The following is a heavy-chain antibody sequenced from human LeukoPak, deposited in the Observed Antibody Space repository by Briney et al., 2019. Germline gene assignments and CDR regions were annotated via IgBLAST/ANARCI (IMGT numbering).Heavy chain of an antibody. J-gene: IGHJ4*02. CDR2: IYYSGST. Sequence: SETLSLTCTVSGGSISSSSYYWGWIRQPPRKGLEWIGSIYYSGSTYYNPSLKSRVTISVDTSKNQFSLKLSSVTAADTAVYYCARETYYYDSSGYKSPHFDYWGQGTLVTVSS. V-gene: IGHV4-39*07. D-gene: IGHD3-22*01. CDR3: ARETYYYDSSGYKSPHFDY. CDR1: GGSISSSSYY.